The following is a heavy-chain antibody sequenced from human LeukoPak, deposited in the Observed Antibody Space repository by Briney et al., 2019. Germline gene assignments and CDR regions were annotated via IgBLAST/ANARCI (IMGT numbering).Heavy chain of an antibody. CDR3: ASSIAAAGPDAFDI. Sequence: TPSQTLSLTCTVSGGSISSGGYSWSWIRQHPGKGLEWIGYIYYSGSTYYNPSLKSRVTISVDTSKNQFSLKLSSVTAADTAVYYCASSIAAAGPDAFDIWGQGTMVTVSS. V-gene: IGHV4-31*03. J-gene: IGHJ3*02. CDR2: IYYSGST. CDR1: GGSISSGGYS. D-gene: IGHD6-13*01.